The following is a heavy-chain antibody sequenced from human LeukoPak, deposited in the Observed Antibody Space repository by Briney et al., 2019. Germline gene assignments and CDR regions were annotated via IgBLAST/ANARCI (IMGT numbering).Heavy chain of an antibody. CDR1: GYSISSGYY. J-gene: IGHJ4*02. CDR2: VYHSGST. CDR3: ARDEGGYGFDY. Sequence: PSETLSLTCAVSGYSISSGYYWGWIRQPPGKGLEWIGSVYHSGSTYYNPSLKSRVTISVDTSKNQFSLKLSSVTAADTAVYYCARDEGGYGFDYWGQGTLVTISS. V-gene: IGHV4-38-2*02. D-gene: IGHD5-12*01.